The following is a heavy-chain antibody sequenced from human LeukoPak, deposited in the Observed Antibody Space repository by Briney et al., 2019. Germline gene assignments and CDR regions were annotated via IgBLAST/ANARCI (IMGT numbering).Heavy chain of an antibody. D-gene: IGHD3-3*01. V-gene: IGHV1-2*06. CDR1: GYTLTGYY. CDR3: ARVNFITPSLPITNLADY. Sequence: GSVKVSCKASGYTLTGYYMHWVRHAPGQGLEWMGRIYPNSGGTNYAQKFQGKVNMTRDTSISTAYMELSRLRSDDTAVYYYARVNFITPSLPITNLADYWGQGTLVTLSS. CDR2: IYPNSGGT. J-gene: IGHJ4*02.